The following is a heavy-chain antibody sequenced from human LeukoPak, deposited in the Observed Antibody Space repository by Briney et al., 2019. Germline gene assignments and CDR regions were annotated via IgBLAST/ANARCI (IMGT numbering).Heavy chain of an antibody. CDR2: MYYTGST. Sequence: SETLSLTCAVYGGSFSGYYWSWIRQPPGKGLEWIGYMYYTGSTKYNPSLKSRVSISVDTSKNQFSLTLTSVTAADTAVYYCAAVVVSGTPYFDYWGQGTLVTVSS. J-gene: IGHJ4*02. CDR1: GGSFSGYY. V-gene: IGHV4-59*03. CDR3: AAVVVSGTPYFDY. D-gene: IGHD2-21*02.